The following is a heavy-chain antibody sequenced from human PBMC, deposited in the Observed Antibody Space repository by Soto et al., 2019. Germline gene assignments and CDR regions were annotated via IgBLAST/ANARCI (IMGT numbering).Heavy chain of an antibody. Sequence: SETLSLTCAVYGGSFSGYYWSWIRQPPGKGLEWIGEINHSGSTNYNPSLKSRVTISVDTSKNQFSLKLSSLTAADTAVYYCARGVTTVTIHYYYYMDVWGKGTTVTVSS. CDR2: INHSGST. V-gene: IGHV4-34*01. CDR3: ARGVTTVTIHYYYYMDV. D-gene: IGHD4-17*01. J-gene: IGHJ6*03. CDR1: GGSFSGYY.